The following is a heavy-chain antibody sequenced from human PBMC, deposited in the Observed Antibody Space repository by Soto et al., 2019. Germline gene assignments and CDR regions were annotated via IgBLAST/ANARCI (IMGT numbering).Heavy chain of an antibody. D-gene: IGHD6-19*01. CDR1: GFIFSSYG. J-gene: IGHJ3*02. CDR3: ATIAVPPAFDI. V-gene: IGHV3-30*03. CDR2: MPFDGSIK. Sequence: QVQLVESGGGVVQPGRSLRLSCAASGFIFSSYGMNWVRQAPGKGLEWVAVMPFDGSIKYYADSVKGRFTISRDNSKNTLYLQMNSLRAEDTAVYYCATIAVPPAFDIWGQGTMVTVSS.